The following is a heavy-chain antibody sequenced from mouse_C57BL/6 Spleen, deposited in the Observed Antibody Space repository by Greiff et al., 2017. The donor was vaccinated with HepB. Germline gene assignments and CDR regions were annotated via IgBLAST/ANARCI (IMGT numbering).Heavy chain of an antibody. CDR1: GYAFSSYW. J-gene: IGHJ1*03. Sequence: VQLVESGAELVKPGASVKISCKASGYAFSSYWMNWVKQRPGKGLEWIGQIYPGDGDTNYNGKFKGKATLTADKSSSTAYMQLSSLTSEDSAVYFCASHGSSLYWYFDVWGTGTTVTVSS. D-gene: IGHD1-1*01. V-gene: IGHV1-80*01. CDR3: ASHGSSLYWYFDV. CDR2: IYPGDGDT.